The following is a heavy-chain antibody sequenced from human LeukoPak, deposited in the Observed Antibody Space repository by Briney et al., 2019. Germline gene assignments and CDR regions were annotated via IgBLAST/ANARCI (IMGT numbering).Heavy chain of an antibody. CDR1: GFTFSSYT. V-gene: IGHV3-21*01. CDR3: ARLRVVAAGSDAFDI. J-gene: IGHJ3*02. CDR2: ISTSGSYI. D-gene: IGHD6-13*01. Sequence: GGSLRLSCAASGFTFSSYTMNWVRQAPGKGLEWVSSISTSGSYIYYADSVKGRFTISRDNAKNSLYLQMNSLRVEDTAVYYCARLRVVAAGSDAFDIWGQGTMVSVSS.